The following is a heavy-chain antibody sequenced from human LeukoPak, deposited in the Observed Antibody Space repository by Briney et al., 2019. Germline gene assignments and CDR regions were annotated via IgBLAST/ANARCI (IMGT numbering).Heavy chain of an antibody. CDR3: ARGYYHFMDV. CDR2: IYYSGST. Sequence: SETLSLTCTVSGDSVSRGSYYWTWVRQHPEKGLEWIGYIYYSGSTSYNPSLKSRLTMSLDTSENQFSLKLTSVTAADTAVYYCARGYYHFMDVWGKGTTVTVSS. J-gene: IGHJ6*03. CDR1: GDSVSRGSYY. V-gene: IGHV4-31*03.